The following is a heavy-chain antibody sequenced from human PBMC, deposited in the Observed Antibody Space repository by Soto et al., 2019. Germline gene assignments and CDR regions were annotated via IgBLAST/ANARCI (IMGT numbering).Heavy chain of an antibody. CDR3: ARVRTGPIDY. J-gene: IGHJ4*02. D-gene: IGHD3-9*01. Sequence: ASVKVSCKASGYKFTTYFIHWVRQAPGQRPEWMGIVNPSGGSTNYAQKFQGRVTMTRDTSTSTVYMYLSSLTSEDTAVYYCARVRTGPIDYWGQGTLGTVSS. CDR1: GYKFTTYF. V-gene: IGHV1-46*01. CDR2: VNPSGGST.